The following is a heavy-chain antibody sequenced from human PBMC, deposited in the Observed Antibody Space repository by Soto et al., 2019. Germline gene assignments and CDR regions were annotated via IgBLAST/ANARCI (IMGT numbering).Heavy chain of an antibody. CDR1: GFTFSSYG. CDR2: IWYDGSNK. D-gene: IGHD4-4*01. Sequence: GGSLRLSCAASGFTFSSYGMHWVRQAPGKGLEWVAVIWYDGSNKYYADSVKGRFTISRDNSKNTLYLQMNSLRAEDTAVYYCARVSYSLGDKGYYYMDVWGKGTTVTVSS. CDR3: ARVSYSLGDKGYYYMDV. V-gene: IGHV3-33*01. J-gene: IGHJ6*03.